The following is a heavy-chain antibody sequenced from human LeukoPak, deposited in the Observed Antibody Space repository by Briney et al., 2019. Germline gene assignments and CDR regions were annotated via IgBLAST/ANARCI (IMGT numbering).Heavy chain of an antibody. CDR3: ARRAYSSGYCYFDY. V-gene: IGHV4-59*01. CDR1: GGSISSYY. J-gene: IGHJ4*02. D-gene: IGHD3-22*01. CDR2: IYYSGST. Sequence: PSETLSLTCTVSGGSISSYYWSWIRQPPGEGLEWIGYIYYSGSTNYNPSLKSRVTISVDTSKNQFSLKLSSVTAADTAVYYCARRAYSSGYCYFDYWGQGNLVTVSS.